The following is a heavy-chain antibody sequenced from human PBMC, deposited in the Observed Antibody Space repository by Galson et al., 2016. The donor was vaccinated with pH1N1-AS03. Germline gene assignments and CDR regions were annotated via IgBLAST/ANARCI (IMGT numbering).Heavy chain of an antibody. D-gene: IGHD6-19*01. CDR1: GFSLSTGGEG. CDR2: IYWNDDE. V-gene: IGHV2-5*01. CDR3: AHRGDSGGRFRVYFDA. J-gene: IGHJ4*02. Sequence: PALVKPTQTLTLTCTFSGFSLSTGGEGVGWLRQPPGKALEWLALIYWNDDERYSPSLKSRLTITKDTSKNQVVLTMTNMDPVDTATYYCAHRGDSGGRFRVYFDAWGQGILVTVSS.